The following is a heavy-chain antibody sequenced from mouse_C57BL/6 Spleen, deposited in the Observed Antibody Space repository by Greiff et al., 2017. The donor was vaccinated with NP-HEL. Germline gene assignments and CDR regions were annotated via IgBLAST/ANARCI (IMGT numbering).Heavy chain of an antibody. V-gene: IGHV7-3*01. J-gene: IGHJ4*01. CDR1: GFTFTDYY. Sequence: DVMLVESGGGLVQPGGSLSLSCAASGFTFTDYYMSWVRQPPGKALEWLGFIRNKANGYTTEYSASVKGRFTISRDNSQSILYHHMNAQRDEESATEYCARNDKYAMDYWGQGTSVTVSS. CDR2: IRNKANGYTT. CDR3: ARNDKYAMDY.